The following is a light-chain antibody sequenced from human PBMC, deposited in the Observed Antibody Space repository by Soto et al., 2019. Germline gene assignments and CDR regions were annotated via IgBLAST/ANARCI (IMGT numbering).Light chain of an antibody. V-gene: IGKV1-5*01. J-gene: IGKJ1*01. CDR1: QSISSW. Sequence: IQMTQSPSTLSASVGDRVTITCRASQSISSWLAWYQQKPGKAPKLLIYDASSLESGVPSRFSGSGSGTEFTLTISSLQPDDFATYYCQQYNSSTWTFGQGTKVDIK. CDR2: DAS. CDR3: QQYNSSTWT.